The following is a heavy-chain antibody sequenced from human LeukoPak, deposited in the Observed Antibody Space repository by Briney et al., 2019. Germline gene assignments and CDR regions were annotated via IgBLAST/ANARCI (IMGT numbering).Heavy chain of an antibody. CDR1: GYTFTGYY. D-gene: IGHD3-3*01. V-gene: IGHV1-2*02. Sequence: ASVKVSCKASGYTFTGYYMHWVRQAPGQGLEWMGWINPNSGGTNYAQKFQGRVTMTRDTSISTAYMELSRLRSDDTAVYYCARHNYYDFWSGYLGYWGQGTLVTVSS. CDR3: ARHNYYDFWSGYLGY. J-gene: IGHJ4*02. CDR2: INPNSGGT.